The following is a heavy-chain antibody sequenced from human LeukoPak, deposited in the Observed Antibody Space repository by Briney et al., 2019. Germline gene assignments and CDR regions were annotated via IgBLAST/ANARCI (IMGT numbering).Heavy chain of an antibody. J-gene: IGHJ4*02. CDR3: ARASRRALDCGGDCYLNY. CDR1: GGTFSSYA. D-gene: IGHD2-21*02. CDR2: IIPIFGKA. V-gene: IGHV1-69*05. Sequence: ASVKVSCKASGGTFSSYAIRWVRQAPGQGREWMGRIIPIFGKANYAQKLQGRVTITTDASTSTAYMELSSLRSEDTAVYYCARASRRALDCGGDCYLNYWGQGTLVTVSS.